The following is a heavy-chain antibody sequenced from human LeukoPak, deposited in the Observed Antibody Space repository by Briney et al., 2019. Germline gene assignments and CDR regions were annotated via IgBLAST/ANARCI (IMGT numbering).Heavy chain of an antibody. CDR2: INSDGSST. J-gene: IGHJ6*03. CDR3: ARTPNYYYMDV. Sequence: PGGSLRLSCAASGFTFSSYWMHWVRQAPGKGLVWVSRINSDGSSTSYADSVKGRFTISRDNAKNTLYLQMNSLRAEDTAVYYCARTPNYYYMDVWGKGTTVTVSS. CDR1: GFTFSSYW. V-gene: IGHV3-74*01.